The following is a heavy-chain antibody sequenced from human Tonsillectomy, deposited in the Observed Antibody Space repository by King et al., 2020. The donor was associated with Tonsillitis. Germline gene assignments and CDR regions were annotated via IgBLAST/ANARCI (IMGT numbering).Heavy chain of an antibody. CDR1: GFTFSSYA. CDR3: AKDRDFWSPHGMDV. CDR2: ISGSGGST. Sequence: VQLVESGGGLIQPGGSLRLSCAASGFTFSSYAMNWVRQTPGKGLEWASGISGSGGSTYYADSVEGRFAISRVNSKNTLYLQMNSLRAEDTAVYYCAKDRDFWSPHGMDVWGQGTTVTVSS. D-gene: IGHD3-3*01. J-gene: IGHJ6*02. V-gene: IGHV3-23*04.